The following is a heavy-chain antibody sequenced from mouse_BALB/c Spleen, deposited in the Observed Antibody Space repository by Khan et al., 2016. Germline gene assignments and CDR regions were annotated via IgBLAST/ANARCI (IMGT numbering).Heavy chain of an antibody. CDR1: GDSITSGY. V-gene: IGHV3-8*02. D-gene: IGHD2-12*01. CDR2: ISYSGST. Sequence: EVQLQESGPSLVKPSQTLSLTCSVTGDSITSGYWNWIRKFPGNKLEYMGYISYSGSTYYNPSLKSRISITRDTSKNQYYLQLNSVTTEDTATYXCARCIGNDAPFAYWGQGTLVTVSA. CDR3: ARCIGNDAPFAY. J-gene: IGHJ3*01.